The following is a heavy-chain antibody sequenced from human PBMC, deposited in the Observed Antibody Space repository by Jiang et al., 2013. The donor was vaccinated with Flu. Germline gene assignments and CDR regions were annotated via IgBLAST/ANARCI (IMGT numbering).Heavy chain of an antibody. J-gene: IGHJ6*02. CDR3: ASPTKNYYYYYGMDV. Sequence: TLSLTCTVSGGSISSSSYYWGWIRQPPGKGLEWIGSIYYSGSTYYNPSLKSRVTISVDTSKNQFSPKLSSVTAADTAVYYCASPTKNYYYYYGMDVWGQGTTVTVSS. D-gene: IGHD1-26*01. CDR2: IYYSGST. V-gene: IGHV4-39*01. CDR1: GGSISSSSYY.